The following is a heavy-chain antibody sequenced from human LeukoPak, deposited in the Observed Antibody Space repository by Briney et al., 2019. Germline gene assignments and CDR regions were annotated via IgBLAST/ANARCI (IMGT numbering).Heavy chain of an antibody. CDR2: INHSGST. CDR3: ARGARYYDILTGPYYFDY. Sequence: SETLSLTCAVYGGSFSGYYWSWIRQPPGKGLEWLGEINHSGSTNYNPSLKSRVTISVDTSKNQFSLKLSSVTAADTAVYYCARGARYYDILTGPYYFDYWGQGTLVTVSS. J-gene: IGHJ4*02. V-gene: IGHV4-34*01. D-gene: IGHD3-9*01. CDR1: GGSFSGYY.